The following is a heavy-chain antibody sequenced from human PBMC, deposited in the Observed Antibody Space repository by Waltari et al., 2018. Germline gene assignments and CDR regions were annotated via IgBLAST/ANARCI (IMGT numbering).Heavy chain of an antibody. CDR1: GDSTSNAYW. CDR2: VHPSGRT. Sequence: QLQLQESGPGLVQPSGTLSLPCSVSGDSTSNAYWWSWVRQPQGRGLEWIGQVHPSGRTNYNPSFASRVTVSLDTYNNQFSLKVTSATAADTAVYYCARDRGRGLYLDCWGPGTLVTVSP. V-gene: IGHV4-4*02. J-gene: IGHJ4*02. CDR3: ARDRGRGLYLDC. D-gene: IGHD2-15*01.